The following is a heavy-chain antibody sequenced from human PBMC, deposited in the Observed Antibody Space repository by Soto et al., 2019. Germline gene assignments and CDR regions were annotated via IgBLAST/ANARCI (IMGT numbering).Heavy chain of an antibody. D-gene: IGHD3-9*01. Sequence: EVQLVESGGGLVQPGRSLRLSCAASGFVFDDYGMHWVRQGPGKGLEWVSSISWNSKNIDYVESVKGRFTISRDNAKNSLYLQMNSLRPEDTALSFCVKDIRDRYFEWYFDLWGRGTLVTVSS. J-gene: IGHJ2*01. CDR1: GFVFDDYG. CDR3: VKDIRDRYFEWYFDL. CDR2: ISWNSKNI. V-gene: IGHV3-9*01.